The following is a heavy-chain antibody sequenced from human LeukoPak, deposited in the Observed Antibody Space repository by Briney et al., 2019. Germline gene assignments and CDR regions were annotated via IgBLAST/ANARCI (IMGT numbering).Heavy chain of an antibody. D-gene: IGHD3-22*01. Sequence: PGGSLRLSCAGSGFTFSSYIMNWVRQTPGKGLEWISHISSSSDGIYYADSVKGRFSSSRDNAKNSLYLQMNSLRAEDTAVYYCARDLDYYDGYGYYNGALDIWGQGTMVTVSS. CDR2: ISSSSDGI. J-gene: IGHJ3*02. CDR1: GFTFSSYI. CDR3: ARDLDYYDGYGYYNGALDI. V-gene: IGHV3-48*01.